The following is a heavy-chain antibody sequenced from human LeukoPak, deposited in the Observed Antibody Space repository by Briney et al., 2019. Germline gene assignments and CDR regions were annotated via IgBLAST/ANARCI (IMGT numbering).Heavy chain of an antibody. Sequence: SGGSLRLSCAASGFTFSTHGMHWVRQAPGKGLEWVALISYDANYEYYADSVKGRFTISRDNSRNTVYLQMNSLRPEDTAVYYRAKDASGSYHSWGQGTLVTVSS. D-gene: IGHD3-10*01. CDR3: AKDASGSYHS. CDR2: ISYDANYE. V-gene: IGHV3-30*18. J-gene: IGHJ5*02. CDR1: GFTFSTHG.